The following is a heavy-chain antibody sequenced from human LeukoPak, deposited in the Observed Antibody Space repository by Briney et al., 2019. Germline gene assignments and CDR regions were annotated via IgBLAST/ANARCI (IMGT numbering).Heavy chain of an antibody. V-gene: IGHV3-23*01. CDR1: VYTHSSYS. Sequence: GGSVGLSRASSVYTHSSYSISWVRQPPGRGREGVTAITDRGGSTYYADSVRDRHPISRDNSKSTLYLQMKSLRAEDTAVYYCAKRDDFWSGGELYYYYGMDVWGQGTTVTVSS. CDR3: AKRDDFWSGGELYYYYGMDV. J-gene: IGHJ6*02. CDR2: ITDRGGST. D-gene: IGHD3-3*01.